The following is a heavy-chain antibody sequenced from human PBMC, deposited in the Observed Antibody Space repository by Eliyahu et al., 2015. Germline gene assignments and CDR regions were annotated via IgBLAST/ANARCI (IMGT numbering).Heavy chain of an antibody. D-gene: IGHD4-23*01. CDR1: GSTFXEXW. J-gene: IGHJ3*02. CDR3: ARDPGNSAFDI. CDR2: MNQDGSVK. V-gene: IGHV3-7*01. Sequence: EVHLVESGGGLVQPGGSXXXSCAXSGSTFXEXWMSWVRQAPGKGLEFVTNMNQDGSVKNYLDSVKGRFTISRDNAKNSLYLQVNSLRAEDTAIYYCARDPGNSAFDIWGQGTMVTVSS.